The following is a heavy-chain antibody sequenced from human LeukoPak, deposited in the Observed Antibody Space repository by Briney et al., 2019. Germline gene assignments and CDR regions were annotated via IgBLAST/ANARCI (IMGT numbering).Heavy chain of an antibody. Sequence: PSETLSLTCTVSAGSITYYYWSWIRQPAGKGLEWIGRIYPSGSTNYNPSLKSRVTMSVDTSKNQFSLKLSSVTAADTAVYYCARHSLQQWLVPNPFFDYWGQGTLVTVSS. CDR3: ARHSLQQWLVPNPFFDY. D-gene: IGHD6-19*01. V-gene: IGHV4-4*07. CDR1: AGSITYYY. CDR2: IYPSGST. J-gene: IGHJ4*02.